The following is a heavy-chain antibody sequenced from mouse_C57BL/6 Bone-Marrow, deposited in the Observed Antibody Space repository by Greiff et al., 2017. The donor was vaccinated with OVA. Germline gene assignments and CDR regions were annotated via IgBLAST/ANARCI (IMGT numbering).Heavy chain of an antibody. CDR1: GFTFTDYY. D-gene: IGHD1-1*01. Sequence: EVKLVESGGGLVQPGGSLSLSCAASGFTFTDYYMSWVRQPPGKALEWLGFISNKANGYTTEYSASVKGRFTISSATSPSILYLKMNALRAEDSATYYCARSLVYYYGSSNPYYAMDYWGQGTSVTVSS. CDR2: ISNKANGYTT. CDR3: ARSLVYYYGSSNPYYAMDY. V-gene: IGHV7-3*01. J-gene: IGHJ4*01.